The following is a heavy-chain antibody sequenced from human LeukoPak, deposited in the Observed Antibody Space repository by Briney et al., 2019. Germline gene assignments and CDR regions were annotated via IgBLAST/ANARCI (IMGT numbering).Heavy chain of an antibody. D-gene: IGHD3-9*01. Sequence: PWETLSLTCTVSGGSISSYYCSSIRQPSGKGLELVGYIYYSGSTNYNPSLKSRVTISVDTSKNQLSLKLSSVTAADTAVYCCARGDYDILTGYYGTNWFDPWGQGTLVTVSS. CDR3: ARGDYDILTGYYGTNWFDP. J-gene: IGHJ5*02. V-gene: IGHV4-59*01. CDR2: IYYSGST. CDR1: GGSISSYY.